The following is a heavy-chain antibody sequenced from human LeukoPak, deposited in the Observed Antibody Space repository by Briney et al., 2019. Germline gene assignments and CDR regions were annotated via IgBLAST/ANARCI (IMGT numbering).Heavy chain of an antibody. D-gene: IGHD1-26*01. CDR2: INPSGGST. CDR3: ARDAASGSYNHFDY. Sequence: ASVKVSCKASGYTFTSYYMHWVRQAPGQGLEWMGIINPSGGSTSYAQKFQGRVTMTRDTSTRTVYMELSSLGSEDQAGDYCARDAASGSYNHFDYWGQGNLVTVSS. J-gene: IGHJ4*02. V-gene: IGHV1-46*03. CDR1: GYTFTSYY.